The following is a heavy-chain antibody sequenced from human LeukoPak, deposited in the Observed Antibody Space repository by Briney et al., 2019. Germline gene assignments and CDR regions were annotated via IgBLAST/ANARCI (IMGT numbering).Heavy chain of an antibody. CDR3: ARDVDRSRYYDSSGYYLDY. CDR1: GYTFTSYY. D-gene: IGHD3-22*01. J-gene: IGHJ4*02. CDR2: INPSGGST. Sequence: GASVKVSCKASGYTFTSYYMHWVRQAPGQGLEWMGIINPSGGSTSYAQKFQGRVTMTRDTSTSTVYMELSSLRSEDTAVYYCARDVDRSRYYDSSGYYLDYWGQGTLVTVS. V-gene: IGHV1-46*01.